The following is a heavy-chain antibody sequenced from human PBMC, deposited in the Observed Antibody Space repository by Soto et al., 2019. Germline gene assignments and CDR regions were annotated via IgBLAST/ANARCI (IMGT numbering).Heavy chain of an antibody. CDR3: AGDGSGAAAALGWFDP. Sequence: SETLSLTCTVSGGSISSSSYYLGWIRQPPGKGLEWIGSIYYSGSTYYNPSLKSRVTISVDTSKNQFSLKLSSVTAADTAVYYCAGDGSGAAAALGWFDPWGQGTLVTVSS. CDR2: IYYSGST. CDR1: GGSISSSSYY. D-gene: IGHD6-13*01. V-gene: IGHV4-39*01. J-gene: IGHJ5*02.